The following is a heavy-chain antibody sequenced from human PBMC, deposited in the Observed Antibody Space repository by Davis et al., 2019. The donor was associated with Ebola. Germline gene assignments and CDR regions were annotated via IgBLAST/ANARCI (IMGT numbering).Heavy chain of an antibody. D-gene: IGHD1-1*01. CDR2: INPHNGNT. CDR3: ARAQFPTTSDH. Sequence: AASVQVSCKAAGYTTINYGISSVRQAPGQGLELVGWINPHNGNTNYAQNVQGRVTMTTDTSTSTAYMEVGSLKSDDTAVYYCARAQFPTTSDHWGQGTLVTVSS. J-gene: IGHJ4*02. V-gene: IGHV1-18*01. CDR1: GYTTINYG.